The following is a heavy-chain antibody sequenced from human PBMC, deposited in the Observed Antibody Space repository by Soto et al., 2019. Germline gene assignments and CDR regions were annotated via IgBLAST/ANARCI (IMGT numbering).Heavy chain of an antibody. CDR3: AKDLNWITMVRGVIRSYGMDV. D-gene: IGHD3-10*01. CDR1: GFTFSSYG. Sequence: QVQLVESGGGVVQPGRSLRLSCAASGFTFSSYGMHWVRQAPGKGLEWVPVISYDGSNKYYADSVKGRFTISRDNSKKTVYLQMNSLRAEDTAVYYCAKDLNWITMVRGVIRSYGMDVWGQGTTVTVSS. CDR2: ISYDGSNK. J-gene: IGHJ6*02. V-gene: IGHV3-30*18.